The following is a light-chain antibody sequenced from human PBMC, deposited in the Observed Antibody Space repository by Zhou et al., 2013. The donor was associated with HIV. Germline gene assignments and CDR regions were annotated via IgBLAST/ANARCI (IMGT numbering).Light chain of an antibody. Sequence: DIQMTQSPSNLSASVGDRVTITCRASRAFGLWLAWYQQKPGGAPKLLVYQASTLESRVPPRFSGRGSGAEFHLSIVSLQPEDFATYYCQYYGDSSRTFGRGTRVEMK. CDR2: QAS. V-gene: IGKV1-5*03. CDR1: RAFGLW. CDR3: QYYGDSSRT. J-gene: IGKJ4*02.